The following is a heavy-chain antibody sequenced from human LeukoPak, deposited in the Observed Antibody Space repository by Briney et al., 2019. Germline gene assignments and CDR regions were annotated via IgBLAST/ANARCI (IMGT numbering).Heavy chain of an antibody. CDR3: ARGAIPAVLYYFDY. J-gene: IGHJ4*02. Sequence: GGSLRLTCAASGFTVGSNFMSWVRQAPGKGLEWVSVIFSGGTIYYADSVKGRFTISRDNSKNTLYLQINNLRAEDTAVYYCARGAIPAVLYYFDYWGQGSLVTVSS. V-gene: IGHV3-66*01. D-gene: IGHD1-14*01. CDR1: GFTVGSNF. CDR2: IFSGGTI.